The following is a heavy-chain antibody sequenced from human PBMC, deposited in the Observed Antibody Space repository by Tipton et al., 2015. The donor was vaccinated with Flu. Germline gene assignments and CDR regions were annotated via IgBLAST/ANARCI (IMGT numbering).Heavy chain of an antibody. J-gene: IGHJ1*01. V-gene: IGHV3-53*01. D-gene: IGHD3-16*01. CDR2: LYSVGDT. CDR3: ARDPDGVYGNPDDY. CDR1: GFNFGGYA. Sequence: SLRLSCTTSGFNFGGYAMSWVRQAPGKGLEWVSVLYSVGDTYYADSVTGRFTISRDNSKNTLYLQMNSLRAEDTAVYYCARDPDGVYGNPDDYWGRGTLVTVSS.